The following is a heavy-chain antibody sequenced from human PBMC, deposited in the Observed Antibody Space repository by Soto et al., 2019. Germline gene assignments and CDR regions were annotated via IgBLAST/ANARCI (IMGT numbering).Heavy chain of an antibody. CDR3: ARGGVGFSDGSCYGYYYYGMDV. Sequence: ASVKVSCKASGGTFSSYTISWVRQAPGQGLEWMGGIIPIFGTANYAQKFQGRVTITADESTSTAYMELSSLRSEDTAVYYCARGGVGFSDGSCYGYYYYGMDVWGQGTTVTVSS. D-gene: IGHD2-15*01. J-gene: IGHJ6*02. CDR1: GGTFSSYT. CDR2: IIPIFGTA. V-gene: IGHV1-69*13.